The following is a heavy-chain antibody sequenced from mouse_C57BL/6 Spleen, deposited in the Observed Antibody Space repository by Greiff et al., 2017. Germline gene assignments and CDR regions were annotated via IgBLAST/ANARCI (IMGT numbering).Heavy chain of an antibody. CDR3: ARTSHYAMDY. V-gene: IGHV1-85*01. J-gene: IGHJ4*01. Sequence: VQRVESGPELVKPGASVKLSCKASGYTFTSYEINWVKQRPGQGLEWIGGIYPRDGSTKYNEKFTGKATLTVDTSSCTAYMELHSLTSEDSAVYFCARTSHYAMDYWGQGTLVTVSS. CDR1: GYTFTSYE. CDR2: IYPRDGST. D-gene: IGHD6-1*01.